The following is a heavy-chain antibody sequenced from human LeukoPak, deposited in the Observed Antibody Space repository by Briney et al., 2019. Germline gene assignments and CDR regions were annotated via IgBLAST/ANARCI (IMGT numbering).Heavy chain of an antibody. Sequence: SDTLCLTCAVSGYSISSSNWWGWIRQPPGKGLEWIGYIYYSGSTYYNPSLKSQVTMSVDTSKNQFSLQLSSVTAVDTAVYYCARSVYYYDSSGSETVGAFDIWGQGTMVTVSS. D-gene: IGHD3-22*01. CDR2: IYYSGST. V-gene: IGHV4-28*01. CDR3: ARSVYYYDSSGSETVGAFDI. CDR1: GYSISSSNW. J-gene: IGHJ3*02.